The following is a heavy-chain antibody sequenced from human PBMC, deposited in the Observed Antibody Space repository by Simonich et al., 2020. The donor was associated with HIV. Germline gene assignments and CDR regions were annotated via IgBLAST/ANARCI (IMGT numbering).Heavy chain of an antibody. CDR3: AREDRDYISYFFHY. Sequence: QVQLLQSGAEVKKPGSSVKVSCKASGGTFSSYGISWVRQAPGQGLEWMGWIKPNSGATNYAQKFEERVTMTSDTSISTAYMELSGLRSDDTAVYYCAREDRDYISYFFHYWGQGTLVTVSS. CDR1: GGTFSSYG. V-gene: IGHV1-2*02. J-gene: IGHJ4*02. CDR2: IKPNSGAT. D-gene: IGHD3-16*01.